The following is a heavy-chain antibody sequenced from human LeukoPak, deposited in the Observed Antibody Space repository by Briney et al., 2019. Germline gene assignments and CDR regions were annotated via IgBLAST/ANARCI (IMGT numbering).Heavy chain of an antibody. Sequence: SETLSLTCAVYGGSFSGYYWSWIRQPPGKGLEWIGEINHSGSTNYNPSLKSRVTISVDTSKNQFSLKLSSVTAADTAVYYCARGSGTYYRGREYNWFDPWGQGTLVTVSS. CDR3: ARGSGTYYRGREYNWFDP. CDR1: GGSFSGYY. V-gene: IGHV4-34*01. J-gene: IGHJ5*02. CDR2: INHSGST. D-gene: IGHD3-10*01.